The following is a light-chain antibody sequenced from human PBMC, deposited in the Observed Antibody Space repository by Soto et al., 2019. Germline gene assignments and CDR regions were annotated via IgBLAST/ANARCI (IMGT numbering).Light chain of an antibody. Sequence: EIVLTQSPGTLSLSPGERATLSCRASQSVSSSHLGWYQQKPGQAPRLLIYDTSSRATGIPERFSGSGSGTDFTLTISRLEPEDFAVYYCQQYETASWTFGQWSKVEMK. CDR3: QQYETASWT. CDR2: DTS. CDR1: QSVSSSH. V-gene: IGKV3-20*01. J-gene: IGKJ1*01.